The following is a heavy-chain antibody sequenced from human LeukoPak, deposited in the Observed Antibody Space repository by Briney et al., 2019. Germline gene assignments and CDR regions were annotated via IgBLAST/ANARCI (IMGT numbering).Heavy chain of an antibody. Sequence: GGSLRLSCAASGFTFSSYAMSWVRQAPGKGLEWVSAISGSGGSTYYADSVKGRFTISRDDSKNTLYLQMNSLRAEDTAVYYCAKDMASLVVPAAVYYYYGMDVWGQGTTVTVSS. CDR1: GFTFSSYA. CDR3: AKDMASLVVPAAVYYYYGMDV. D-gene: IGHD2-2*01. CDR2: ISGSGGST. J-gene: IGHJ6*02. V-gene: IGHV3-23*01.